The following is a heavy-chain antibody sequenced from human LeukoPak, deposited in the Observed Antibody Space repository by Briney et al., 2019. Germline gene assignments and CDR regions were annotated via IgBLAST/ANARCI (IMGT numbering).Heavy chain of an antibody. J-gene: IGHJ4*02. Sequence: PGGSLRLSCAGSGFTPSSYTMNWVRQAPGKGLEWVTSISGRGDYMYYADSVNGRFTISRDNAKNSLFLQLNSLRADDTAVYYCARRSGSYDYWGQGTLVIVSS. CDR1: GFTPSSYT. V-gene: IGHV3-21*01. CDR2: ISGRGDYM. CDR3: ARRSGSYDY. D-gene: IGHD1-26*01.